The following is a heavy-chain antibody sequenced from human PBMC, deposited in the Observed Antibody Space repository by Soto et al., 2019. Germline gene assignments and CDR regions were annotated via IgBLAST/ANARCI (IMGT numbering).Heavy chain of an antibody. J-gene: IGHJ5*02. CDR1: GFTFSSYG. D-gene: IGHD3-16*01. Sequence: GGSLSLSCAASGFTFSSYGMHWVRQAPGKGLEWVAVIWYDGSNKYYADSVKGRFTISRDNSKNTLYLQMNSLRAEDTAVYYCARDLLITFGGVSPNWFDPWGQGTLVTVSS. V-gene: IGHV3-33*01. CDR3: ARDLLITFGGVSPNWFDP. CDR2: IWYDGSNK.